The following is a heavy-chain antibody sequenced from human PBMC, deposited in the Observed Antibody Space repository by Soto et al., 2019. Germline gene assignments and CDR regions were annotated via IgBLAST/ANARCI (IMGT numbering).Heavy chain of an antibody. CDR2: MNTNNEDT. CDR3: ATGGVVGANPVAY. D-gene: IGHD1-26*01. J-gene: IGHJ4*02. Sequence: QVQLVQSGAEVKKPGSSVKVSCKASGYTFTSYDINWVRQVAGQGLEWMGWMNTNNEDTAYAQKFQGRVTMTGDAAISTAYMELSSLTSADTAVSDFATGGVVGANPVAYWGRGTLGTVAS. V-gene: IGHV1-8*01. CDR1: GYTFTSYD.